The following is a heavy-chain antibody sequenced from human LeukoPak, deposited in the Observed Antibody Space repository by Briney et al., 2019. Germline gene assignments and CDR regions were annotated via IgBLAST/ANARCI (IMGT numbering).Heavy chain of an antibody. Sequence: AGGSLRLSCAASGFTFSSYAMSWVRQAPGKGLEWVLSISGSGGSTYYADSVKGRFTISRDNSKNTLYLQMNSLRAEDTAVYYCAKTYYYASSGHDAFDIWGQGTMVTVSS. J-gene: IGHJ3*02. V-gene: IGHV3-23*01. CDR2: ISGSGGST. D-gene: IGHD3-22*01. CDR1: GFTFSSYA. CDR3: AKTYYYASSGHDAFDI.